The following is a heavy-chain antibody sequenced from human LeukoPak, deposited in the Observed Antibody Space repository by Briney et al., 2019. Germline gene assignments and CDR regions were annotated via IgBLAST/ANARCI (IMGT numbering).Heavy chain of an antibody. V-gene: IGHV3-53*01. CDR3: AKLGGYSSDYFDY. J-gene: IGHJ4*02. CDR2: MNSGGDT. Sequence: GVPLRRSCVVSGFTVSSDLMNWVRQAPGKGLEWVSAMNSGGDTHYADSVRGRFFISRDNSKNTLYLQMNSLRAEDTAVYYCAKLGGYSSDYFDYWGQGTLVTVSS. CDR1: GFTVSSDL. D-gene: IGHD6-19*01.